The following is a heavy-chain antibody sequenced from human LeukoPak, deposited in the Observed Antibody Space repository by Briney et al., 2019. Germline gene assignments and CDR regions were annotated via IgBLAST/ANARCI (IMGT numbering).Heavy chain of an antibody. Sequence: SETLSLTCTVSGGSISSSSYYWGWIRQPPGKGLEWIGSIYYSGSTCYNPSLKSRVTISVDTSKNQFSLKLSSVTAADTAVYYCARRSSTVVYYYYYGMDVWGQGTTVTVSS. CDR3: ARRSSTVVYYYYYGMDV. J-gene: IGHJ6*02. D-gene: IGHD2-15*01. CDR1: GGSISSSSYY. V-gene: IGHV4-39*01. CDR2: IYYSGST.